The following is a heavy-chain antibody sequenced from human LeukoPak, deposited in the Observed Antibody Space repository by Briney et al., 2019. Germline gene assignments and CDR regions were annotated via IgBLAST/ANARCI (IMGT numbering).Heavy chain of an antibody. Sequence: GGSLRLSCAASGFTFSTFGMHWVRQAPGKGLEWVAFIRYDGSIEYYADSVKGRFTISRDNSKNTLYLQMNSLRAEDTAEYYCAKSFLTTATGTGRAFDIWGQGTMVTVSS. D-gene: IGHD1-1*01. V-gene: IGHV3-30*02. J-gene: IGHJ3*02. CDR3: AKSFLTTATGTGRAFDI. CDR1: GFTFSTFG. CDR2: IRYDGSIE.